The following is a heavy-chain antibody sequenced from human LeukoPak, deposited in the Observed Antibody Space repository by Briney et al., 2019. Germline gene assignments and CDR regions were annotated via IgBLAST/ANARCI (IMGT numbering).Heavy chain of an antibody. D-gene: IGHD3-10*01. V-gene: IGHV3-7*01. CDR3: ATDYYGSGSDRPFDY. CDR1: GFTFSSYW. Sequence: GGSLRLSCAASGFTFSSYWMGWVRQAPGKGLEWVANIKQDGSEKYYVDSVKGRFTISRDNAKNSLYLQMNSLRAEDTAVYYCATDYYGSGSDRPFDYWGQGTLVTVSS. J-gene: IGHJ4*02. CDR2: IKQDGSEK.